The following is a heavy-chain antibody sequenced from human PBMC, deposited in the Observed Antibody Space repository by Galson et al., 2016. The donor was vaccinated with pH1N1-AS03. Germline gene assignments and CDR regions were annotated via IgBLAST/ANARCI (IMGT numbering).Heavy chain of an antibody. CDR1: GFKFSDSS. V-gene: IGHV3-73*01. Sequence: SLRLSCAASGFKFSDSSLHWVRQASGKGLEWVGRIRSKSNNSTTAFAASVKGRFTISRDDSKNTAYLQMNSLQVNDTAVYYCTRRAGGSHAFDPWGQGTLVTVSS. CDR2: IRSKSNNSTT. J-gene: IGHJ5*02. D-gene: IGHD3-16*01. CDR3: TRRAGGSHAFDP.